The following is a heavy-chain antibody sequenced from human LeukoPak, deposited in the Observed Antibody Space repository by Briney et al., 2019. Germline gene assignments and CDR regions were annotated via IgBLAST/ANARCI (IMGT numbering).Heavy chain of an antibody. J-gene: IGHJ3*02. V-gene: IGHV3-30*18. Sequence: PGRSLRLSCAASGFTFSSYGMHWVRQAPGKGLEWVAVISYDGSNKYYADSVKGRFTISRDNSKNTLYLQMNSLRAGDTAVYYCAKVDYDMGPGAFDIWGQGTMVTVSS. D-gene: IGHD3-9*01. CDR3: AKVDYDMGPGAFDI. CDR1: GFTFSSYG. CDR2: ISYDGSNK.